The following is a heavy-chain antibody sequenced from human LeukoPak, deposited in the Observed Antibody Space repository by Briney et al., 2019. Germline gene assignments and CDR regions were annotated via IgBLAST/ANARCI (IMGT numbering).Heavy chain of an antibody. V-gene: IGHV3-43*02. CDR2: ISGXXXSS. D-gene: IGHD5-24*01. CDR1: GCMFDDYX. Sequence: GGXXRISCAASGCMFDDYXMXXVRQVPGRGXXXXXLISGXXXSSFYADSXRXRXXXXRDNNNNSLSLQMHSLTAEDTAFYYCAREQFSHTSNYFDNWGQGILVTVSS. J-gene: IGHJ4*02. CDR3: AREQFSHTSNYFDN.